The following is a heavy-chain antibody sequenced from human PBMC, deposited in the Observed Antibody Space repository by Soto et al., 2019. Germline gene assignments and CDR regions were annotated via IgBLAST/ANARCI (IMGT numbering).Heavy chain of an antibody. CDR3: ARGGVDYSSDYYYYGMDV. CDR2: IIPIFGTA. Sequence: QVQLVQSGAEVKKPGSSVKVSCKASGGTFSSYAISWVRQAPGQGLEWMGGIIPIFGTANYAQKIQVRVTITTNEYTSTAYTELSSLRSEDTAVCYCARGGVDYSSDYYYYGMDVWGQGTTVTVSS. V-gene: IGHV1-69*19. CDR1: GGTFSSYA. J-gene: IGHJ6*02. D-gene: IGHD3-16*01.